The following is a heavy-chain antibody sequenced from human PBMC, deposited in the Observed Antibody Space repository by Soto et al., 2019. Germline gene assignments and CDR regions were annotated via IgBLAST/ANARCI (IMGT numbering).Heavy chain of an antibody. CDR2: IYYSGST. Sequence: SETLSLTWSVSGGSISRYYWSWSRQPPGKGLEWIGYIYYSGSTNYNPSLKSRVTISVDTSKNQFSLKLSSVTAADTAVYYCAREPAPLYSSRWYQFDYRAQGTLVPVSS. J-gene: IGHJ4*02. CDR3: AREPAPLYSSRWYQFDY. V-gene: IGHV4-59*01. D-gene: IGHD6-13*01. CDR1: GGSISRYY.